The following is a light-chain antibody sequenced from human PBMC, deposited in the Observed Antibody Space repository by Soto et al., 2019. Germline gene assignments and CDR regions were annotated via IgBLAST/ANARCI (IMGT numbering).Light chain of an antibody. V-gene: IGLV1-44*01. J-gene: IGLJ1*01. Sequence: QSVLTQPPSASWAPGQRVTISCSGSSSNIGSNTVNWFQQLPGTAPKLLIYSNNQRPSGVPDRFSGSKSGTSASLAISGLQSEDEADYYCAAWDASLNGPVFGTGTKVTVL. CDR2: SNN. CDR1: SSNIGSNT. CDR3: AAWDASLNGPV.